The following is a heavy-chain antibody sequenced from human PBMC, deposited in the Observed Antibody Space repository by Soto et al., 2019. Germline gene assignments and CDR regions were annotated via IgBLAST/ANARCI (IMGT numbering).Heavy chain of an antibody. J-gene: IGHJ6*02. CDR2: IYYSGST. Sequence: SETLCLTWTVLGGYISDVDYYRSCISQPPGKGQEWIGYIYYSGSTYYNQSLKSQVTISVDASKNLFSLKLSSVTAAVTAGYYCARASPVGTDVWGQGTTVTVSS. V-gene: IGHV4-30-4*01. CDR3: ARASPVGTDV. CDR1: GGYISDVDYY.